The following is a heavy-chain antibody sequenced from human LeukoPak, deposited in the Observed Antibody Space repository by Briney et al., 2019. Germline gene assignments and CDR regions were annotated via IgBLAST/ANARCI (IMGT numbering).Heavy chain of an antibody. D-gene: IGHD2-21*02. CDR3: ARELPREVTLDY. Sequence: GGSLRLSCVASEFNFFSYGMQWVRQAPGKGLVWVSRISTDGSTTSYADSVKGRFTISRDNAKNTLYLQMNSLRAEDTAVYYCARELPREVTLDYWGQGTLVTVSP. CDR2: ISTDGSTT. CDR1: EFNFFSYG. J-gene: IGHJ4*01. V-gene: IGHV3-74*01.